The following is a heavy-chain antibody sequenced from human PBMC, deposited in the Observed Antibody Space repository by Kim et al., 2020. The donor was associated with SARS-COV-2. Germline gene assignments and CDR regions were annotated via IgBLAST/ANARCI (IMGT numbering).Heavy chain of an antibody. CDR1: GGTFSSYA. CDR2: IIPIFGTA. Sequence: SVKVSCKASGGTFSSYAISWVRQAPGQGLEWMGGIIPIFGTANYAQKFQGRVTITADESTSTAYMELSSLRSEETAVYYCARTLYDGYYYGSGFYYGMDVWGQGTTVTVSS. CDR3: ARTLYDGYYYGSGFYYGMDV. V-gene: IGHV1-69*13. D-gene: IGHD3-10*01. J-gene: IGHJ6*02.